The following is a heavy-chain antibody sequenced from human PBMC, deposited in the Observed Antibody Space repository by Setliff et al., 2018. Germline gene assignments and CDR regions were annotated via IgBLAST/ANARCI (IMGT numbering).Heavy chain of an antibody. D-gene: IGHD3-22*01. Sequence: GGSLRLSCSVSGFTFSSYWMSWVRQAPGKGLEWVANIKQDGSEKYYVDSVKGRFTISRDNAKNSLYLQMNSLRAEDTAVYFCARGYYYDSRGYYDLLAAYYWGQGTLVTVS. V-gene: IGHV3-7*01. J-gene: IGHJ4*02. CDR2: IKQDGSEK. CDR3: ARGYYYDSRGYYDLLAAYY. CDR1: GFTFSSYW.